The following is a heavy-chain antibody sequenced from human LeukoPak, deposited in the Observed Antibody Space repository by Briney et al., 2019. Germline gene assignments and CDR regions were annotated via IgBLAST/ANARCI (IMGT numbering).Heavy chain of an antibody. V-gene: IGHV3-21*01. CDR1: GFTFSTYT. Sequence: PGGSLRLSXAASGFTFSTYTMNWVRQAPGKGLEWVSSISSSSSYIYYADSVKGRFTISRDNAKKSVYLQMNSLRAEDTAVYYCARETGDRGYSGYGIDYWGQGTLVTVSS. J-gene: IGHJ4*02. D-gene: IGHD5-12*01. CDR3: ARETGDRGYSGYGIDY. CDR2: ISSSSSYI.